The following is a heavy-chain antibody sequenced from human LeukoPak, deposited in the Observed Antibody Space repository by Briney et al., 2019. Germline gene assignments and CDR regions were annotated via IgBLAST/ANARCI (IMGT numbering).Heavy chain of an antibody. Sequence: GGSLRLSCTASGFTFGDYAMSWVRQAPGKGLEWVGFVSSKAYGGTTQYGASVKGRFTISRDDSKSIAYLQMNSLKTEDIAVYYCCRIAVSGEGFDYWGQGTLVTVSS. J-gene: IGHJ4*02. CDR3: CRIAVSGEGFDY. CDR1: GFTFGDYA. CDR2: VSSKAYGGTT. D-gene: IGHD6-19*01. V-gene: IGHV3-49*04.